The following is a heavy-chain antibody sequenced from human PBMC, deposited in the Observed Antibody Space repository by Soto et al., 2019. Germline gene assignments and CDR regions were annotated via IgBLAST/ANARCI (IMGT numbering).Heavy chain of an antibody. CDR2: ISYSDHST. CDR1: GFTFSRYA. Sequence: EVQLWESGGGLVQPGGSLRLSCAASGFTFSRYAMNWVRQAPGKGLEWVSSISYSDHSTYYADSVKGRFTISRDNSKDTLYLQMNNLRAEDTAVYYCAKGSSWDFWSGYHYWGQGTLVTVSS. V-gene: IGHV3-23*01. D-gene: IGHD3-3*01. CDR3: AKGSSWDFWSGYHY. J-gene: IGHJ4*02.